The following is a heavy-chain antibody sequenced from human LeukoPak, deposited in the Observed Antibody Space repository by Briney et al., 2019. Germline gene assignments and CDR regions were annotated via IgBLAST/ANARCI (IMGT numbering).Heavy chain of an antibody. CDR2: ISSESTTI. Sequence: GGSLRLACATSGFTLSSYSMNWVRQAPGKGLEWVSYISSESTTIYYADSVKGRFNISRDNAKNPLYLQMNSLRAEDTAVYYCARDVEQWLVRMYYFDYWGQGTLVTVSS. CDR3: ARDVEQWLVRMYYFDY. D-gene: IGHD6-19*01. J-gene: IGHJ4*02. CDR1: GFTLSSYS. V-gene: IGHV3-48*01.